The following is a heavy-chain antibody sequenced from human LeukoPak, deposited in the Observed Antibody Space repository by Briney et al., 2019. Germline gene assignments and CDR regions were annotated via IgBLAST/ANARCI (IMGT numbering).Heavy chain of an antibody. V-gene: IGHV3-15*01. J-gene: IGHJ4*02. CDR3: TTPLLYNWNDVGDY. CDR1: GFSFRTYW. D-gene: IGHD1-1*01. CDR2: IKSKTDGGTT. Sequence: GGSLRLSCAASGFSFRTYWMSWVRQAPGKGLEWVGRIKSKTDGGTTDYAAPVKGRFTISRDDSKNTLYLQMNSLKTEDTAVYYCTTPLLYNWNDVGDYWGQGTLVTVSS.